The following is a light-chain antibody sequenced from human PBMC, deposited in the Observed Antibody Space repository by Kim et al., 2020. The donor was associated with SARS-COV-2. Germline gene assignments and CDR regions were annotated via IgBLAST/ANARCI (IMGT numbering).Light chain of an antibody. CDR1: KSISTY. CDR3: QQRAKWPLT. Sequence: EIVLTQSPATLSLSPGERATLSCRASKSISTYIVWYQQKSGQAPRLLIYDAIDRATGIPARFSGSGFGTDFTLTISSLEPEDFAVYYCQQRAKWPLTFGGGTKLEI. CDR2: DAI. V-gene: IGKV3-11*01. J-gene: IGKJ4*01.